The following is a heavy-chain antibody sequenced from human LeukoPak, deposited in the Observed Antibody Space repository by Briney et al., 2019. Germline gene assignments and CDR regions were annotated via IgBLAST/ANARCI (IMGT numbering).Heavy chain of an antibody. V-gene: IGHV3-74*01. D-gene: IGHD5-12*01. Sequence: GGSLRLSCAASGFTFSRRWMHWVRQAAGKGLVWVSRINSDGSSTSYADSVKGRFTISRDNAKNTLYLQMNSLRAEDTAVYYCKSGIVATIGDYWGQGTLVTASS. CDR3: KSGIVATIGDY. CDR2: INSDGSST. CDR1: GFTFSRRW. J-gene: IGHJ4*02.